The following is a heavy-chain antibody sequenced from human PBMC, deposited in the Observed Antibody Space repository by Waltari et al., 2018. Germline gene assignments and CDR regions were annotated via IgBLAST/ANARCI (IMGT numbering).Heavy chain of an antibody. CDR3: AREGDYYYYGMDV. J-gene: IGHJ6*02. Sequence: EVQLVESGGGLVQPGGCLRLSWAASGFTFSSYWMSWVRQAPGKGLEWVANIKEDGSDKYYVDSVKGRFTISRDNAKNSLYLQMNSLRAEDTAVYYCAREGDYYYYGMDVWGQGTTVTVSS. CDR2: IKEDGSDK. CDR1: GFTFSSYW. V-gene: IGHV3-7*01.